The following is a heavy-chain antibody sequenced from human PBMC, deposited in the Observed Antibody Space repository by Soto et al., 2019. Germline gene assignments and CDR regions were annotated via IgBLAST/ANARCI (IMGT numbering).Heavy chain of an antibody. Sequence: QVQLVESGGGVVQPGRSLRLSCAASGFTFSNYGMHWVRQAPGKGLEWVAIIWYDGSNKDYADSVKGRFTVSRDNAKNTLYLQMNSLRAEDTAVYYCARDDGYLGWGRGTLVTVSS. D-gene: IGHD5-12*01. CDR3: ARDDGYLG. CDR1: GFTFSNYG. CDR2: IWYDGSNK. J-gene: IGHJ4*02. V-gene: IGHV3-33*01.